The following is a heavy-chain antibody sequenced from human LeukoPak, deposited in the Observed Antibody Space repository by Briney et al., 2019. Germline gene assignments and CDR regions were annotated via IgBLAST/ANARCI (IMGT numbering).Heavy chain of an antibody. Sequence: GGSLRLSCAASGFTFDDYAMHWVRQAPGKGLEWVSGISWNSGYMGYADSVKGRFTISRDNAKNSLYLQMNSLRAEDTAVYYCARDVDTAMDFDYWGQGTLVTVSS. D-gene: IGHD5-18*01. V-gene: IGHV3-9*01. CDR2: ISWNSGYM. J-gene: IGHJ4*02. CDR1: GFTFDDYA. CDR3: ARDVDTAMDFDY.